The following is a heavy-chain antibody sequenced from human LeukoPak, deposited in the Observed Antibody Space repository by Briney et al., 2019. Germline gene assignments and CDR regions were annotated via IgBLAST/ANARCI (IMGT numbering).Heavy chain of an antibody. D-gene: IGHD3-10*01. CDR3: ARLYSYYYGSGSYYVDY. J-gene: IGHJ4*02. V-gene: IGHV3-20*04. CDR1: ELTFSNYW. Sequence: GGSLRLSCAASELTFSNYWMSWVRQAPGKGLEWVSGINWNGGSTGYADSVKGRFTISRDNAKNSLYLQMNSLRAEDTALYYCARLYSYYYGSGSYYVDYWGQGILVTVSS. CDR2: INWNGGST.